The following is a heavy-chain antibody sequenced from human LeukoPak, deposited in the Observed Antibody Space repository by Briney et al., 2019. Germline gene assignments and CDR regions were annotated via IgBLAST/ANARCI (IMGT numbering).Heavy chain of an antibody. CDR3: AVVVATGFGRLTGENAFNI. V-gene: IGHV1-18*01. J-gene: IGHJ3*02. D-gene: IGHD1-26*01. CDR2: ISAYNGNT. CDR1: GYTFTSYG. Sequence: ASVKVSCKASGYTFTSYGISWVRQAPGQGLEWMGWISAYNGNTNYAQKLQGRVTMTTDTSTSTAYMDLRSLRSDDTAVHYFAVVVATGFGRLTGENAFNIWGKGTRVTAS.